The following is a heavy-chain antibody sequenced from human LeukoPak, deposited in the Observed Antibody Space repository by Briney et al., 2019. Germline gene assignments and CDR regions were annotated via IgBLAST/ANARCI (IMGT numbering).Heavy chain of an antibody. CDR3: AKGLRTRRITMVAQY. V-gene: IGHV3-23*01. D-gene: IGHD3-10*01. CDR2: ISGSGGST. CDR1: GFTFSSYE. J-gene: IGHJ4*02. Sequence: GGSLRLSCAASGFTFSSYEMNWVRQAPGKGLEWVSAISGSGGSTYYADSVKGRFTISRDNSKNTLYLQMNSLRAEDTAVYYCAKGLRTRRITMVAQYWGQGTLVTVSS.